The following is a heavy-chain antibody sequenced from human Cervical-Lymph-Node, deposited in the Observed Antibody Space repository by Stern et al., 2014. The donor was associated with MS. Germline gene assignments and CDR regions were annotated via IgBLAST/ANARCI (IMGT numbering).Heavy chain of an antibody. V-gene: IGHV3-23*04. Sequence: EMQLVESGGGLVPPGGSLRLSCAASGFDFKAYGMTWVRQAPGKGLEWVSTIESGDSTAHYADSVKGRFTISRDNSKNTLHLQMNSLRAEDTAVYFCARDPAGLWPFDAADIWGQGTMVTVSS. CDR3: ARDPAGLWPFDAADI. J-gene: IGHJ3*02. D-gene: IGHD2-21*01. CDR2: IESGDSTA. CDR1: GFDFKAYG.